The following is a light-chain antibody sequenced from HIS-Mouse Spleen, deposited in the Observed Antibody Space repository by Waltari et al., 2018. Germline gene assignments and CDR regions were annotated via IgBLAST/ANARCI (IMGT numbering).Light chain of an antibody. CDR3: LSADSSGTWV. CDR1: ALPKKY. Sequence: SSELTQPPSVSVSLGQMARITCSGEALPKKYAYWYQQKPGQFPVLVLYKDSERPSGIPERFSGSSSGTIVTLTISGVQAEDEADYYCLSADSSGTWVFGGGTKLTVL. CDR2: KDS. V-gene: IGLV3-16*01. J-gene: IGLJ3*02.